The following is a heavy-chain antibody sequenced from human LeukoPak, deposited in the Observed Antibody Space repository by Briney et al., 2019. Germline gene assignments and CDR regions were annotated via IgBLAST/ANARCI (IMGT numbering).Heavy chain of an antibody. CDR2: INAGNGNT. CDR1: GYTFTSYA. V-gene: IGHV1-3*01. D-gene: IGHD3-22*01. Sequence: ASVKVSCKASGYTFTSYAMHWVRQAPGQRLEWMGWINAGNGNTKYSQEFQGRVTITRDTSISTAYMELSRLRSDDTAVYYCARGGGSMIVVDPLDYWGQGTLVTVSS. J-gene: IGHJ4*02. CDR3: ARGGGSMIVVDPLDY.